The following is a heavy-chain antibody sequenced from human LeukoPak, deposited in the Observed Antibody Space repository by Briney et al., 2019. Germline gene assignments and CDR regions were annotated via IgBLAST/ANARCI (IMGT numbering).Heavy chain of an antibody. D-gene: IGHD4-17*01. CDR1: GGSFSDYR. Sequence: PSETLSLTCAVYGGSFSDYRWSWIRQPPGKGLEWIGEINHSGSTNYNPSLKSRVTISVDTSKKQFSLKLTSVTAADTAVYYCGRRVTTRLPFPYWSQGTLVTV. CDR3: GRRVTTRLPFPY. J-gene: IGHJ4*02. CDR2: INHSGST. V-gene: IGHV4-34*01.